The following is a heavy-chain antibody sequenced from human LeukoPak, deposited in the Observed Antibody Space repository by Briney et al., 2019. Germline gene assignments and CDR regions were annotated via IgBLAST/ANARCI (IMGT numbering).Heavy chain of an antibody. D-gene: IGHD1-26*01. V-gene: IGHV4-59*01. Sequence: SETLSLTCTVSGGSISTYYWSWIRQPPGKGLEWIGYIYYSGSTNFNPSLKSRVTISVDTSENQFSLKLTSVTAADTAVYHCARDSGVLGANFDYWGQGTLVTVSS. CDR3: ARDSGVLGANFDY. J-gene: IGHJ4*02. CDR1: GGSISTYY. CDR2: IYYSGST.